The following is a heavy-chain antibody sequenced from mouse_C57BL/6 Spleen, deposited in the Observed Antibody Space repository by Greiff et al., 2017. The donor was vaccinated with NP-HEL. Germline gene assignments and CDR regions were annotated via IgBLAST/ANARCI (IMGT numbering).Heavy chain of an antibody. CDR2: IDPSDSET. CDR3: ARHHSKRDWYFDV. V-gene: IGHV1-52*01. Sequence: QVQLQQPGAELVRPGSSVKLSCKASGYTFTSYWLHWVKQRPIQGLEWIGNIDPSDSETHYNQKFKDKATLTGDKSSSTAYMQLSSLTSEDSAVYYCARHHSKRDWYFDVWGTGTTVTVSS. CDR1: GYTFTSYW. D-gene: IGHD2-5*01. J-gene: IGHJ1*03.